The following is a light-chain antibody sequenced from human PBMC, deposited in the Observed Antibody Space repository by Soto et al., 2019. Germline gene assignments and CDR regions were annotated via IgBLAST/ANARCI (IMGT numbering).Light chain of an antibody. CDR2: KAS. CDR1: QSISSW. Sequence: DIQMTQSPSTLSASVGDRVTITCRASQSISSWLAWYQQKPGKAPKLLIYKASSLESGVPSRFSGSGSGTEFTLTIRSLQPDDFATYYCQQYNSYSTFGQGTKVDIK. J-gene: IGKJ1*01. V-gene: IGKV1-5*03. CDR3: QQYNSYST.